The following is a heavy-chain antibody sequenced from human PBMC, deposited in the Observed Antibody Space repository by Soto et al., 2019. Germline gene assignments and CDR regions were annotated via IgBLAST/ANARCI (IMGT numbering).Heavy chain of an antibody. Sequence: PGGSLRLSCEASGFPFSSIGLHWARRAPGKGLEWVAVIWYDGSNKYYADSVKGRFTISRDNSKNTLYLQMNSLRAEDTAVYYCARDHYDILTGYLPGAFDIWGQGTMVTVSS. CDR2: IWYDGSNK. J-gene: IGHJ3*02. V-gene: IGHV3-33*01. CDR3: ARDHYDILTGYLPGAFDI. CDR1: GFPFSSIG. D-gene: IGHD3-9*01.